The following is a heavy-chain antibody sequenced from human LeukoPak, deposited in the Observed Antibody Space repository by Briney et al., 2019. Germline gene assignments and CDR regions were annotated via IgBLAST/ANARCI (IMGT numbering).Heavy chain of an antibody. CDR1: GFTFSSYS. V-gene: IGHV3-21*01. CDR3: ARGQAGAARPTPELDRGVDY. CDR2: ISSSSSYI. D-gene: IGHD6-6*01. Sequence: PGGSLRLSCAASGFTFSSYSMNWVRQAPGKGLEWVSSISSSSSYIYYADSVKGRFTISRDNAKNSLYLQMNSLRAEDTAVYYCARGQAGAARPTPELDRGVDYWGQGTLVTVSS. J-gene: IGHJ4*02.